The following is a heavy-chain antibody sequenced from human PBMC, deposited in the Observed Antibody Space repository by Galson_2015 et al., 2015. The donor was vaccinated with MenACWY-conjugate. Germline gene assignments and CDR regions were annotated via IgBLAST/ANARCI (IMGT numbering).Heavy chain of an antibody. CDR3: ARGRPSPDDVYYFDF. V-gene: IGHV1-46*01. J-gene: IGHJ4*02. D-gene: IGHD1-1*01. CDR1: GYTFTGYY. Sequence: SVKVSCKASGYTFTGYYIHWVRQAPGQGLEWMGLINPSGGGATYAQKFQGRVTMTRDTSRGTFYMQLSSLRSEDTAVYYCARGRPSPDDVYYFDFWAQGTLITVS. CDR2: INPSGGGA.